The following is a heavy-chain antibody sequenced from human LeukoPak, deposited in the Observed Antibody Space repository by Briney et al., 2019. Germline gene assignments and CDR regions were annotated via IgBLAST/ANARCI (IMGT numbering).Heavy chain of an antibody. CDR3: ARFIAAALLDY. V-gene: IGHV3-21*01. J-gene: IGHJ4*02. D-gene: IGHD6-13*01. CDR2: ISSSSSYM. Sequence: PGGSLRLSCTASGFTFGDYAMSWVRQAPGKGLEWVSSISSSSSYMYYADSVKGRFTISRDNAKNSLYLQMNSLRAEDTAVYYCARFIAAALLDYWGQGTLVTVSS. CDR1: GFTFGDYA.